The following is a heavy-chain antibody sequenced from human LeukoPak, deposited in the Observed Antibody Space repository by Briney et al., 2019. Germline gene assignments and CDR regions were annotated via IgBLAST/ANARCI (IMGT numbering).Heavy chain of an antibody. CDR1: GDTLTEIS. D-gene: IGHD1-26*01. J-gene: IGHJ4*02. CDR2: FDPEDGET. CDR3: ARGEAYYFDY. V-gene: IGHV1-24*01. Sequence: GASVKVSCKVSGDTLTEISIHWVRQSPGKGLEWMGGFDPEDGETIYAQKFQGRITMTEDTSTDTAYVELSSLRSEDTAVYYCARGEAYYFDYWGQGTLVTVSS.